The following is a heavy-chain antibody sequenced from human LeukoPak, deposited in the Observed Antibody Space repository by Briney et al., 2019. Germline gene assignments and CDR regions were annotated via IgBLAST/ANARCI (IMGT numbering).Heavy chain of an antibody. CDR1: GYTFTSYG. V-gene: IGHV1-18*01. J-gene: IGHJ4*02. Sequence: ASVKVSCMASGYTFTSYGISWVRQAPGQGLEWMGWISAYNGNTNYAQKLQGRVTMTTDTSTSTAYMELRSLRSDDTAVYYCARQGDAYGDYGAGYWGQGTLVTVSS. D-gene: IGHD4-17*01. CDR3: ARQGDAYGDYGAGY. CDR2: ISAYNGNT.